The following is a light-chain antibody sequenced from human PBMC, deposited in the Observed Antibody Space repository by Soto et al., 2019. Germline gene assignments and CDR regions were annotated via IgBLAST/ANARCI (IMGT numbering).Light chain of an antibody. J-gene: IGKJ1*01. CDR2: SAS. Sequence: DIQMTQSPSSLSASVGDRVTITCRASQSISTYLNWYQHKPGKAPKLLTYSASSLQSGVPSRFSGSGSGTDFTLTISSLQPEDFATYYCQHSYITPWTFGQGTKVAIK. V-gene: IGKV1-39*01. CDR1: QSISTY. CDR3: QHSYITPWT.